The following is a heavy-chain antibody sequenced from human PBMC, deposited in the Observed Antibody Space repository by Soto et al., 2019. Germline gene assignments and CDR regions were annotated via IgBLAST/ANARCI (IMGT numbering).Heavy chain of an antibody. V-gene: IGHV3-33*01. CDR1: GFTFSSYG. D-gene: IGHD5-18*01. Sequence: QVQLVESGGGVVQPGRSLRLSCAASGFTFSSYGMHWVRQAPGKGLEWVAVIWYDGSNKYYGDSVKGRFTISRDNSKNTLYLQMNSLRAEDTALYSCARGYSYGPFDYLGQGTLVTVSS. CDR2: IWYDGSNK. J-gene: IGHJ4*02. CDR3: ARGYSYGPFDY.